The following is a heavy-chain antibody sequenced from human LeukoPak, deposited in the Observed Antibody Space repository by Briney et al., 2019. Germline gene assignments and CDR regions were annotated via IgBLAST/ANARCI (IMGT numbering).Heavy chain of an antibody. CDR2: ISSSSSTI. CDR1: GFTFSSYA. Sequence: PGGSLRLSCAASGFTFSSYAMNWVRQAPGKGLEWVSYISSSSSTIYYADSVKGRFTISRDNAKNSLYLQMNSLGDEDTAVYYCARDRAGYSSVDAFDIWGQGTMVTVSS. D-gene: IGHD6-19*01. V-gene: IGHV3-48*02. J-gene: IGHJ3*02. CDR3: ARDRAGYSSVDAFDI.